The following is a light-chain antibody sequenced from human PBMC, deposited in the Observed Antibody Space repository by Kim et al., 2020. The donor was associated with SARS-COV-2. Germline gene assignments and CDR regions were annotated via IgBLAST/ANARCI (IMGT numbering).Light chain of an antibody. CDR3: QQSYTTPPYT. CDR1: QSIATY. Sequence: DMQMTQSPSSLSASVGDRVTITCRASQSIATYLNWYQQKPGKAPKLLIYAASSLQSGVPSRLSGSGSGTDFTLTISSLQPEDFATYFCQQSYTTPPYTFGQGTKLEI. V-gene: IGKV1-39*01. CDR2: AAS. J-gene: IGKJ2*01.